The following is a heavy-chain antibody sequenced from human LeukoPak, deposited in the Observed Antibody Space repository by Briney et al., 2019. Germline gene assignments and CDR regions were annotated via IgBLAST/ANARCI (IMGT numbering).Heavy chain of an antibody. CDR1: GGSISSYY. J-gene: IGHJ4*02. Sequence: PSETLSLTCTVSGGSISSYYWSWIRQPAGRGLEWIGRIYTSGSTNYNPSLKSRVTMSVDMSTNQFSLKLSSVTAADTAMYYCARAGDSSGYEYYFDYWGQGTLVTVSS. V-gene: IGHV4-4*07. D-gene: IGHD3-22*01. CDR3: ARAGDSSGYEYYFDY. CDR2: IYTSGST.